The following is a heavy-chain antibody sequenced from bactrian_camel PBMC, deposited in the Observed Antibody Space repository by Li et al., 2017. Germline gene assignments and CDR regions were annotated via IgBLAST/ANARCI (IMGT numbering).Heavy chain of an antibody. CDR1: GSTSRHARSC. V-gene: IGHV3S9*01. Sequence: HVQLVESGGGSVQAGGSLRLSCAASGSTSRHARSCMAWFRQVPGKEREGVAGIDSDGITTYADSVKGRFTISKDNAQNTVFLQMNNLKPEDTAMYVCAINPDYGYCSDGAWAYTRWGQGTQVTVS. D-gene: IGHD5*01. CDR2: IDSDGIT. CDR3: AINPDYGYCSDGAWAYTR. J-gene: IGHJ4*01.